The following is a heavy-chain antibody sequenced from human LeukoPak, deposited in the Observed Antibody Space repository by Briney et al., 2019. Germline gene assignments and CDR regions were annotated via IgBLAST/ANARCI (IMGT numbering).Heavy chain of an antibody. J-gene: IGHJ4*02. V-gene: IGHV3-23*01. CDR2: ISGSGGST. D-gene: IGHD5-24*01. CDR1: GFTFSSYA. Sequence: GGSLRLSCAASGFTFSSYAMSWVRQAPGKGLEWVSAISGSGGSTYYADSVKGRFTISRDNSKNTLYLQMNSLRAEDTAVYYCAKDRSGRWLQAASHRYYFDYWGQGTLVTVSS. CDR3: AKDRSGRWLQAASHRYYFDY.